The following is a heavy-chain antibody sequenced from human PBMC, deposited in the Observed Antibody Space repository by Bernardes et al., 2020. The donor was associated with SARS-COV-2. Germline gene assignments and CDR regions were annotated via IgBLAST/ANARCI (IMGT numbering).Heavy chain of an antibody. CDR2: IKLQLDGGTT. Sequence: GGSLRLSCAASGFTFSRDWMTWVRQAPGKGLEWVGRIKLQLDGGTTDYAGPVKDRFTISRDDSESTLYLEMNSLKSEDTAVYYCTTGMGTGWYRGDYWGQGTRVTVSS. J-gene: IGHJ4*02. CDR1: GFTFSRDW. CDR3: TTGMGTGWYRGDY. D-gene: IGHD6-19*01. V-gene: IGHV3-15*01.